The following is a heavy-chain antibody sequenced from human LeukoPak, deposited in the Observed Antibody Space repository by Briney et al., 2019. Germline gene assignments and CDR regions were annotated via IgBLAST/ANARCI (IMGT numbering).Heavy chain of an antibody. Sequence: PGGSLRLSCAASGFTFSDYYMSWIRQAPGKGLEWVSYISSSGSTIYYTDSVKGRFTISRDNAKNSLYLQMNSLRAEDTAVYYCARNFGSYDYVWGSYRYIDYWGQGTLVTVSS. CDR3: ARNFGSYDYVWGSYRYIDY. CDR2: ISSSGSTI. V-gene: IGHV3-11*01. D-gene: IGHD3-16*02. J-gene: IGHJ4*02. CDR1: GFTFSDYY.